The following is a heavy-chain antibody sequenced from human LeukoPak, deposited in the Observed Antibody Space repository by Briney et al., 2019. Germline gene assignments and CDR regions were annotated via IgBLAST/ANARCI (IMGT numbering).Heavy chain of an antibody. CDR2: ISANNGNT. J-gene: IGHJ4*02. V-gene: IGHV1-18*01. CDR3: ARDQEWLQSNFDY. D-gene: IGHD5-24*01. Sequence: ASVKVSCKASGYTFTSYDINWVRQAPGQGLEWMGWISANNGNTDYAQKFQGRVTKTTDTSTSTAYMELRSLKSDDTAVYYCARDQEWLQSNFDYWGQGTLVTVSS. CDR1: GYTFTSYD.